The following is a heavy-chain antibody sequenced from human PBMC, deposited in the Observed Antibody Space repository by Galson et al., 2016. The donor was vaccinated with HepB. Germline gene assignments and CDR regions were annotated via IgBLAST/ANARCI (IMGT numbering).Heavy chain of an antibody. D-gene: IGHD3-16*01. CDR3: AGGTWGAHFDY. CDR2: IIPIFGTT. J-gene: IGHJ4*02. CDR1: GGTFSSYG. Sequence: SVKVSCKASGGTFSSYGISWVRQAPGQGLEWMGGIIPIFGTTNYAQKFQGRVTITADESTSTAYMELSSLRSEDTALYYCAGGTWGAHFDYWGQGTLVTVSS. V-gene: IGHV1-69*13.